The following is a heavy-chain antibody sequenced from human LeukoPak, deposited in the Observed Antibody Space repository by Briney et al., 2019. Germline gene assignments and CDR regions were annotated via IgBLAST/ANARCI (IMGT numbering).Heavy chain of an antibody. V-gene: IGHV3-53*01. CDR1: GFTVSSNY. D-gene: IGHD1-26*01. CDR2: IYSGGST. Sequence: GGSLRLSCAASGFTVSSNYMSWVRQAPGKGLEWVSVIYSGGSTYYADSVKGRFTISRDNSKNTLYPQMNSLRAEDTAVYYCARLAVGATLSWGQGTLVTVSS. J-gene: IGHJ4*02. CDR3: ARLAVGATLS.